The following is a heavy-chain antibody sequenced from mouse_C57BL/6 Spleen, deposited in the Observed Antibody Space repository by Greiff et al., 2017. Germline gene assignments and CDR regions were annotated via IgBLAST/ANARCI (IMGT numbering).Heavy chain of an antibody. CDR3: ARGSGYDGYYFDY. CDR1: GYTFTSYW. V-gene: IGHV1-55*01. CDR2: IYPGSGSP. D-gene: IGHD2-2*01. J-gene: IGHJ2*01. Sequence: VQLQQPGAELVKPGASVKMSCKASGYTFTSYWITWVKQRPGQGLEWIGDIYPGSGSPNYNEKFKSKATLTVDTSSSTAYMQLSSLTSEDSAVYYCARGSGYDGYYFDYWGQGTTLTVSS.